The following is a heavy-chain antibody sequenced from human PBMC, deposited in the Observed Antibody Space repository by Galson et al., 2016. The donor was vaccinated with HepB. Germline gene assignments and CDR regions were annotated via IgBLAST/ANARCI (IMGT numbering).Heavy chain of an antibody. CDR3: AKDHPMYSGYPIDLIDY. CDR2: ISYDGHNK. Sequence: SLRLSCAASGFTFITYGMHWVRQAPGKGLEWVAVISYDGHNKYYADSVRGRFTISRDNPKNTLYLQMNSLRVEDTAVYYCAKDHPMYSGYPIDLIDYWGQGTLVTVSS. CDR1: GFTFITYG. D-gene: IGHD5-12*01. V-gene: IGHV3-30*18. J-gene: IGHJ4*02.